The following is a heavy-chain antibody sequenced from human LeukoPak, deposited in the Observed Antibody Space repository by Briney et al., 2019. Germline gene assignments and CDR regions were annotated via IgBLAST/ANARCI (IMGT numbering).Heavy chain of an antibody. CDR2: ITSSGTYT. CDR3: ASKRGYCTSTSCYYSWFDP. CDR1: GXMFSEYD. Sequence: TGGSLRLSCAASGXMFSEYDMSWIRQAPGKGLEWVSYITSSGTYTNYADSVKGRFTISRDNAKNSLYLQMNSLRVEDTAVYYCASKRGYCTSTSCYYSWFDPWGQGTLVTVSS. D-gene: IGHD2-2*01. V-gene: IGHV3-11*03. J-gene: IGHJ5*02.